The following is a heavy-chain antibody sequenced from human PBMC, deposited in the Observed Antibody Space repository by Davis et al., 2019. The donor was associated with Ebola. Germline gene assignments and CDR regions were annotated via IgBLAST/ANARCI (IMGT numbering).Heavy chain of an antibody. CDR3: ARGATLLAYYYYMDV. Sequence: PGGSLRLSCAASGFTVSSNYMSWVRQAPGKGLEWVSYISSSGSTIYYADSVKGRFTISRDNAKNSLYLQMNSLRAEDTAVYYCARGATLLAYYYYMDVWGKGTTVTVSS. CDR1: GFTVSSNY. J-gene: IGHJ6*03. CDR2: ISSSGSTI. V-gene: IGHV3-11*04.